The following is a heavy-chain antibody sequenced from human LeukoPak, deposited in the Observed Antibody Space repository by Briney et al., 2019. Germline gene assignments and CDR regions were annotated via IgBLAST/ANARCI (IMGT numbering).Heavy chain of an antibody. CDR2: IWYDGSNK. CDR1: GFTFRSYG. CDR3: ARDRSSSWYYFDY. J-gene: IGHJ4*02. V-gene: IGHV3-33*01. D-gene: IGHD6-13*01. Sequence: PGGSLRLSCAASGFTFRSYGMHWVRQAPGKGLEWVAVIWYDGSNKYYADSVKGRFTISRDNSKNTLYLQMNSLRAEDTAVYYCARDRSSSWYYFDYWGQGTLVTVSS.